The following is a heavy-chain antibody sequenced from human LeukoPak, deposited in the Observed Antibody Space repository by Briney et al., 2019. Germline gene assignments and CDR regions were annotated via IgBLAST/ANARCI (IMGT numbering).Heavy chain of an antibody. V-gene: IGHV3-30*02. CDR2: IRYDGSNK. D-gene: IGHD1-14*01. CDR1: GFTFSNYG. Sequence: PGGSLRLSCAASGFTFSNYGMHWVRQAPGKGLEWVAFIRYDGSNKYYADSVKGRFTISRDNSKNTLYLQMNSPSAEDTAVYYCAKEKDRKFDYWGQGTLVTVSS. CDR3: AKEKDRKFDY. J-gene: IGHJ4*02.